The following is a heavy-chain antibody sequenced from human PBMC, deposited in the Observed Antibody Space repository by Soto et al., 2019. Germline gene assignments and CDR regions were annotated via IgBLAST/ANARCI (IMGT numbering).Heavy chain of an antibody. D-gene: IGHD1-20*01. Sequence: GESLKISCKGSGYNFATYWIGWVRQKPGKGLEWMGIIYPHDSDIRYGPSFQGQVTISADKSISTAYLQWSSLEASDTAMYYCARRLDNTLDYWGQGTLVTSPQ. CDR3: ARRLDNTLDY. CDR2: IYPHDSDI. CDR1: GYNFATYW. J-gene: IGHJ4*02. V-gene: IGHV5-51*01.